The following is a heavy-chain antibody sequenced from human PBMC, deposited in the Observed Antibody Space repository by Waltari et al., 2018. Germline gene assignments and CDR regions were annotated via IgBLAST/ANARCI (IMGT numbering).Heavy chain of an antibody. CDR2: IYYSGST. CDR1: GGSISSYY. J-gene: IGHJ5*02. Sequence: QVQLQESGPGLVKPSETLSLTCTVSGGSISSYYWSWIRQPPGKGLEWIGYIYYSGSTNYNPSLKSRVTISVDTSKNQFSLKLSSVTAADTAVYYCAREGFYGSGVLNWFDPWGQGTLVTVSS. D-gene: IGHD3-10*01. V-gene: IGHV4-59*12. CDR3: AREGFYGSGVLNWFDP.